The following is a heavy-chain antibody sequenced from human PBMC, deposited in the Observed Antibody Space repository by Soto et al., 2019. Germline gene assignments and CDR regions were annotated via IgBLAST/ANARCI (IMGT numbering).Heavy chain of an antibody. V-gene: IGHV3-73*01. CDR2: IRSKGHNYAT. CDR3: TRDLFSYDYSGILWFDP. CDR1: GFAFSGSA. D-gene: IGHD3-16*01. J-gene: IGHJ5*02. Sequence: GGSLRLSCAASGFAFSGSAMYWVRQASGKGPEWVGRIRSKGHNYATEYAASVKGRFTISRDDSKNTAYLQMNSLQTEDTAVYYCTRDLFSYDYSGILWFDPWGQGTLVTVS.